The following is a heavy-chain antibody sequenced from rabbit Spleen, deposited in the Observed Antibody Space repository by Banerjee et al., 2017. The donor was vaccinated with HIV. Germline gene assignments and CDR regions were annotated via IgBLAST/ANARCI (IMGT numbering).Heavy chain of an antibody. CDR1: GFDFSIHG. Sequence: QQQLEESGGGLVQPGGSLKLSCKASGFDFSIHGMSWVRQAPGKGLEWIACIYAGSSGTTYYAGWAKGRFTISKTSSTTVTLQMTSLTAADEATYFCARGSAAMTMVIIGFYLSLWGQGTLVTVS. V-gene: IGHV1S45*01. CDR2: IYAGSSGTT. D-gene: IGHD2-1*01. J-gene: IGHJ4*01. CDR3: ARGSAAMTMVIIGFYLSL.